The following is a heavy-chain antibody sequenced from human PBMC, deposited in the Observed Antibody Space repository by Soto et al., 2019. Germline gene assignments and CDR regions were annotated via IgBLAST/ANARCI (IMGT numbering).Heavy chain of an antibody. J-gene: IGHJ6*03. Sequence: GGSLRLSCAASGFTFSSYSMNWVRQAPGKGLEWVSYISSSSSTIYYADSVKGRFTISRDNAKNSLYLQMNSLRAEDTAVYYCATQRRKRYNWNDGNYYMDVWGKGTTVTVSS. D-gene: IGHD1-1*01. CDR1: GFTFSSYS. CDR3: ATQRRKRYNWNDGNYYMDV. CDR2: ISSSSSTI. V-gene: IGHV3-48*01.